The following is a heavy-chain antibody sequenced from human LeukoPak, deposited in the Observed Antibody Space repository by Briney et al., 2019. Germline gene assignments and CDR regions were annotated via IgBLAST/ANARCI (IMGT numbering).Heavy chain of an antibody. V-gene: IGHV4-34*01. CDR1: GGSFSGYY. D-gene: IGHD3-10*01. J-gene: IGHJ6*03. CDR3: ARLTKNDSGSFRFGKKKRGYMDV. Sequence: SETLSLTCAVYGGSFSGYYWSWIRQPPGKGVEWIGEINHSGSTNYNPSLKSRVTISVDTSKNQFSLKLSSVTAADTAVYYCARLTKNDSGSFRFGKKKRGYMDVWGKGTTVTISS. CDR2: INHSGST.